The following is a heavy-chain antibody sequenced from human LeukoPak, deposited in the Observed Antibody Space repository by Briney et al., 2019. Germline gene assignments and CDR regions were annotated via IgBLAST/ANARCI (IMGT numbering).Heavy chain of an antibody. J-gene: IGHJ4*02. CDR3: AGVRAGGWFPCFDY. Sequence: GGSLRLSCTASGFTFSNYWMHWVRQVPGKGLIWVSRIKTDGSSTTYADSVKGRFTISRDNAKNTLYLEMNSLRVEDTAVYYCAGVRAGGWFPCFDYWGQGTLVTVSS. V-gene: IGHV3-74*03. D-gene: IGHD6-19*01. CDR1: GFTFSNYW. CDR2: IKTDGSST.